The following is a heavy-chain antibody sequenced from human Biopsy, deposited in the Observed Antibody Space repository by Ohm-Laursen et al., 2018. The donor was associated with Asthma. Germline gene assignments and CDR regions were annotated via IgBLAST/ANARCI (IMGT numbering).Heavy chain of an antibody. CDR2: INSVFGTT. CDR1: GGTFNTYV. V-gene: IGHV1-69*13. CDR3: ARKAGSCISRTCYSLDF. J-gene: IGHJ4*02. D-gene: IGHD2-2*01. Sequence: SVKVSCKSLGGTFNTYVIGWVRQAPGQGLEWMGGINSVFGTTTYPQKFQDRVTITADDPTSTVYMELSSLRSEDTAVYYCARKAGSCISRTCYSLDFWGQGALVTVSS.